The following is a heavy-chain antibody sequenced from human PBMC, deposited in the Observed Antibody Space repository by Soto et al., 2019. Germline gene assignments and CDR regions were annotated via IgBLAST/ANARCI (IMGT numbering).Heavy chain of an antibody. J-gene: IGHJ4*02. Sequence: QVQLVESGGGVVQPGRSLRLSCAASGFTFSSYGMRWVRQAPGKGLEWVAVISYGGSNNYYADSVKGRFTISRDNDKNTLYLKMNSLRDEDTAVYYCAKEDLKGSYDSSGYYGYWGQGTLVTVSS. CDR2: ISYGGSNN. D-gene: IGHD3-22*01. CDR3: AKEDLKGSYDSSGYYGY. CDR1: GFTFSSYG. V-gene: IGHV3-30*18.